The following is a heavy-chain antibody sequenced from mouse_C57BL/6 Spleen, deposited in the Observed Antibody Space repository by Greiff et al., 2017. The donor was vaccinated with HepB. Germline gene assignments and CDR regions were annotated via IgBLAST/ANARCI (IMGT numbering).Heavy chain of an antibody. J-gene: IGHJ1*03. D-gene: IGHD1-1*01. CDR3: ARRGYYYAYWYFDV. Sequence: EVQLQQSGPELVKPGASVKIPCKASGYTFTDYNMDWVKQSHGKSLEWIGDINPNNGGTIYNQKFKGKATLTVDKSSSTAYMELRSLTSEDTAVYYCARRGYYYAYWYFDVWGTGTTVTVSS. CDR1: GYTFTDYN. V-gene: IGHV1-18*01. CDR2: INPNNGGT.